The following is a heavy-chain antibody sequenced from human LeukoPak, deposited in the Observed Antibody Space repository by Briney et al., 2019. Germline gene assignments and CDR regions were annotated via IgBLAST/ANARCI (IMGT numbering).Heavy chain of an antibody. CDR1: GFTFSGNS. D-gene: IGHD6-13*01. J-gene: IGHJ4*02. CDR2: ISASSTII. Sequence: GGSLRLSCVGSGFTFSGNSMNWVRQAPGRGLEWVSHISASSTIIHYADSVKGRVTISRDNAKNSVFPQMNRLRVEDTAVYYCTTSRHSSSWNYNDYWGQGILVTVS. V-gene: IGHV3-48*01. CDR3: TTSRHSSSWNYNDY.